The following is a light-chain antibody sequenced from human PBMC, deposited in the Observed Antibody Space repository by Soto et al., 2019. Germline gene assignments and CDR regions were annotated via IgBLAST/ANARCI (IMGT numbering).Light chain of an antibody. J-gene: IGKJ1*01. CDR3: QQYGSSPRT. CDR1: QSVSSSY. Sequence: DIVLTQSPATLSLSPGERATLSCRASQSVSSSYLAWYQQKPGLAPRLLIYDASSRATGIPDRFSGSGSGTDFTLTISRLEPEDFAVYYCQQYGSSPRTFGQGTKVDIK. V-gene: IGKV3D-20*01. CDR2: DAS.